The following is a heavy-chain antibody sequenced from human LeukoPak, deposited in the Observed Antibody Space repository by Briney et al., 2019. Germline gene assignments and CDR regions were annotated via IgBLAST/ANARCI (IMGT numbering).Heavy chain of an antibody. CDR1: GFTFSRHW. D-gene: IGHD3-16*01. Sequence: GGSLRLSCAASGFTFSRHWMSWVRQAPGKGLEGVGNIREDGNEKYYVDSVRGRFTISRDNARTSVYLEMSSPRAEDTAVYYCARDQTSVRFVAAAFDIWGQGTMVTVSS. V-gene: IGHV3-7*01. J-gene: IGHJ3*02. CDR2: IREDGNEK. CDR3: ARDQTSVRFVAAAFDI.